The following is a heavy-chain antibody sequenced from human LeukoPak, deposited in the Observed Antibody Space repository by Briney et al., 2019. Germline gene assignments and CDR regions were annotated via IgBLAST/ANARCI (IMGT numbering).Heavy chain of an antibody. Sequence: ASVKVSCKASGYTFTSYGISWVRQAPGQGLEWMGWISAYNGNTNYAQNLQGRVTMTTDTSTSTAYMELRSLRSDDTAVYYCAVYGSGKYSRWFDPWGQGTLVTVSS. V-gene: IGHV1-18*01. D-gene: IGHD3-10*01. CDR1: GYTFTSYG. CDR3: AVYGSGKYSRWFDP. CDR2: ISAYNGNT. J-gene: IGHJ5*02.